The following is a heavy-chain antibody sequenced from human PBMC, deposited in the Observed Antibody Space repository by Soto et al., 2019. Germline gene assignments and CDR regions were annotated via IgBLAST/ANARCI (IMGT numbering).Heavy chain of an antibody. D-gene: IGHD2-15*01. Sequence: EVQLVESGGGLVQPGGSLRLSCAASGFTFDDYAMHWVRRVPGKGLEWVSSITWNSNVLGYADSVKGRFTISRDNAKNSLYLQMNSLRPEDTALYYCATGGHVGFCSGGRCYFEQGGQGTRVTVSS. J-gene: IGHJ4*02. V-gene: IGHV3-9*01. CDR3: ATGGHVGFCSGGRCYFEQ. CDR1: GFTFDDYA. CDR2: ITWNSNVL.